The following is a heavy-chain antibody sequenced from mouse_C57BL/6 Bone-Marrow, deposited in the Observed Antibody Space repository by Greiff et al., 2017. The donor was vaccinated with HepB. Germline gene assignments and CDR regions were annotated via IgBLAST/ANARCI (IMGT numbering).Heavy chain of an antibody. D-gene: IGHD1-1*01. CDR1: GYTFTGYW. Sequence: VQLQQSGAELMKPGASVKLSCKATGYTFTGYWIEWVKQRPGHGLEWIGEILPGSGSTNYNEKFKGKATFTADTSSNTAYMQLSSLTTEDSAIYYCARVRYYGSSYDYYAMDYWGQGTSVTVSS. CDR2: ILPGSGST. CDR3: ARVRYYGSSYDYYAMDY. V-gene: IGHV1-9*01. J-gene: IGHJ4*01.